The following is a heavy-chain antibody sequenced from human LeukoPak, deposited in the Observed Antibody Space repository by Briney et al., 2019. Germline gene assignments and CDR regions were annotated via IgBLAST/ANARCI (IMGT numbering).Heavy chain of an antibody. CDR1: GFTFDDYA. V-gene: IGHV3-9*01. Sequence: SGGSLRLSCAASGFTFDDYAMHWVRQVPGKGLEWVSGISWNSGSIGYADSVKGRFTISRDNAKNSLYLQMNSLRAEDTALYYCAKDTGFGDLPNYFDYWGQGTLVTVSS. D-gene: IGHD3-10*01. CDR3: AKDTGFGDLPNYFDY. J-gene: IGHJ4*02. CDR2: ISWNSGSI.